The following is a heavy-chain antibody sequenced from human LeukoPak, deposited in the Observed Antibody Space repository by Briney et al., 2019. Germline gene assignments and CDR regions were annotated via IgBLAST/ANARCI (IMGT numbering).Heavy chain of an antibody. CDR1: GASFSGVF. Sequence: SETLSLTCAVHGASFSGVFWSWIRQSPGKGLEFIGEISYEGSTNYKPSLNSRVTISVDTSKNQFSLKLSSVTAADTAVYYCAANRDGYKLPHYWGQGILVTVSS. D-gene: IGHD5-24*01. CDR2: ISYEGST. V-gene: IGHV4-34*01. CDR3: AANRDGYKLPHY. J-gene: IGHJ4*02.